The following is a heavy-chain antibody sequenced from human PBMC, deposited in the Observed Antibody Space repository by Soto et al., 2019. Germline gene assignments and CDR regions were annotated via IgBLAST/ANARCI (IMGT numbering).Heavy chain of an antibody. CDR2: IYYRGST. CDR3: ARDRSIAAGGKDYYYYGMDV. CDR1: GGSISSGGYY. D-gene: IGHD6-13*01. J-gene: IGHJ6*02. Sequence: QVQLQESGPGLVKPSQTLSLTCTVSGGSISSGGYYWSWIRQHPGKGLEWIGYIYYRGSTYYNPSLKSRVTISVDTSKNQFSLKLSSVTAADTAVYYCARDRSIAAGGKDYYYYGMDVWGQGTTVTVSS. V-gene: IGHV4-31*03.